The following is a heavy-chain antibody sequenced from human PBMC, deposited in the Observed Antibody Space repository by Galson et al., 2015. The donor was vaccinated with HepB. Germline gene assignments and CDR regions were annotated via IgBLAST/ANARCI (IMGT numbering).Heavy chain of an antibody. Sequence: SVKVSCKASGNTFSNSGISWVRQAPGQGLEWVGWISSHSGSTNYEQKLQGRLTLTIDTSTNTAFMHLSSLRSDDTAVYYCTTTTVTTWFDYWGQGTLVSVSS. CDR1: GNTFSNSG. CDR2: ISSHSGST. CDR3: TTTTVTTWFDY. D-gene: IGHD4-17*01. J-gene: IGHJ4*02. V-gene: IGHV1-18*04.